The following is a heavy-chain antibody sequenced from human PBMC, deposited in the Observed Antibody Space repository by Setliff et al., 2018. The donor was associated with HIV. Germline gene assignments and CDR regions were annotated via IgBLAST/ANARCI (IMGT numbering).Heavy chain of an antibody. J-gene: IGHJ4*02. CDR3: ASLLVGATGGVFDF. Sequence: SETLSLTCAVYRGSFSHYYWTWIRQSPGKGLEWIAEINQERTTFYNPSLKSRVTMSLDTSRNEVSLRFTSVTAADTAIYYCASLLVGATGGVFDFWGQGTPVTVSS. V-gene: IGHV4-34*01. CDR1: RGSFSHYY. CDR2: INQERTT. D-gene: IGHD2-15*01.